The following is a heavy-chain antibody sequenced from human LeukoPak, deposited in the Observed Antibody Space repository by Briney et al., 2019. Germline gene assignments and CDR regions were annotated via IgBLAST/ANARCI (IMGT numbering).Heavy chain of an antibody. V-gene: IGHV1-18*01. Sequence: ASVKVSCKASGYTFTSYGISWVRQAPGQGLEWMGWISAYNGNTNYAQKLQGRVTMTTDTSTSTAYMELRSLRSEDTAVYYCARARRASGSPYYFDYWGQGTLVTVSS. D-gene: IGHD1-26*01. CDR3: ARARRASGSPYYFDY. CDR2: ISAYNGNT. J-gene: IGHJ4*02. CDR1: GYTFTSYG.